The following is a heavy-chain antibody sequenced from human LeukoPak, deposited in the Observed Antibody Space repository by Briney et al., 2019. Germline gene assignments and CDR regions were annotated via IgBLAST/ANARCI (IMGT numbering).Heavy chain of an antibody. CDR2: ISTSGSTI. Sequence: GGSLRLSCAASGFTFSDYYMSWIRQAPGKGLEYISYISTSGSTIYYADSVKGRFTISRDNAKSSLFLQMSSLRAEDTAVYYCAKYGGGDWFDPWGQGTLVTVSS. CDR1: GFTFSDYY. V-gene: IGHV3-11*01. CDR3: AKYGGGDWFDP. D-gene: IGHD4-17*01. J-gene: IGHJ5*02.